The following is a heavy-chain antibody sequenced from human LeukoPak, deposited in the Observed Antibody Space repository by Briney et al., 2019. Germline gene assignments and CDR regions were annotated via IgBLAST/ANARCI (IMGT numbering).Heavy chain of an antibody. V-gene: IGHV1-2*02. CDR3: AAEHYDFWSGYYRDY. CDR2: INPNSGGT. CDR1: GYTFTGYY. D-gene: IGHD3-3*01. J-gene: IGHJ4*02. Sequence: ASAKVSCKASGYTFTGYYMHWVRQAPGQGLEWMGWINPNSGGTNYAQKFQGRVTMTRDTSISTAYMELSRLRSDDTAVYYCAAEHYDFWSGYYRDYWGQGTLVTVSS.